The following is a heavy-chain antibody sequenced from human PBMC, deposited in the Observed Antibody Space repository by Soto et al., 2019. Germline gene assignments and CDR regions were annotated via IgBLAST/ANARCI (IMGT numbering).Heavy chain of an antibody. V-gene: IGHV3-48*02. D-gene: IGHD3-16*01. J-gene: IGHJ4*02. CDR3: ARAPFKRGLPPYFDY. CDR2: IGGTSGTT. CDR1: GFTFSSYS. Sequence: EVHLVESGGGLVQPGGSLRLSCAASGFTFSSYSMNWVRQAPGKGLEWLSYIGGTSGTTYYAESVKGRFTISRNNAQNSLYLQLDSLNDEDTAVYYCARAPFKRGLPPYFDYWGQGTLVSVSS.